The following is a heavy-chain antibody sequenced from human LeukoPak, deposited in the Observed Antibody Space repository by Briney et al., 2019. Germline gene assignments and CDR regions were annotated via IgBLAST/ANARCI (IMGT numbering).Heavy chain of an antibody. J-gene: IGHJ6*02. D-gene: IGHD1-1*01. Sequence: GGSLRLSCVASGFTFGSFWMSWVRQAPGKGLEWVAVISYDGSNKYYADSVKGRFTISRDNAKNSLYLQMNSLRAEDTAVYYCARDGYRSMDVWGQGTTVTVSS. CDR2: ISYDGSNK. CDR3: ARDGYRSMDV. CDR1: GFTFGSFW. V-gene: IGHV3-30-3*01.